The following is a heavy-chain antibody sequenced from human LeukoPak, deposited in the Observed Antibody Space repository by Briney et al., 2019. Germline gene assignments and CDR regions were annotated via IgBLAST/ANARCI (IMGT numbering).Heavy chain of an antibody. CDR3: ARDASGSSIGLIDF. J-gene: IGHJ4*02. CDR1: EFTLRSYS. Sequence: PGGSLRLSCVASEFTLRSYSMHWVRQAPGKGLEWVSYISTSSTYIYYADSVMGRFTISGDNAKNSLYLHMSSLRAEDTAVYYCARDASGSSIGLIDFWGQGTLVTVSS. V-gene: IGHV3-21*01. D-gene: IGHD1-26*01. CDR2: ISTSSTYI.